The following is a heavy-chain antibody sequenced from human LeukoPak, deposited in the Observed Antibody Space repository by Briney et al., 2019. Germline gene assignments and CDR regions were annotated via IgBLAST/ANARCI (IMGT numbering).Heavy chain of an antibody. D-gene: IGHD3-22*01. CDR2: IYDSGSI. Sequence: SETLSLTCTVSGGSINSYYWSWIRQPPGKGLEWIGYIYDSGSINYNPSLKSRVTISVDTSKNQFSLKLSSVTAADTAVYYCACLTTADAFDIWGQGTMTVSS. CDR3: ACLTTADAFDI. J-gene: IGHJ3*02. V-gene: IGHV4-59*01. CDR1: GGSINSYY.